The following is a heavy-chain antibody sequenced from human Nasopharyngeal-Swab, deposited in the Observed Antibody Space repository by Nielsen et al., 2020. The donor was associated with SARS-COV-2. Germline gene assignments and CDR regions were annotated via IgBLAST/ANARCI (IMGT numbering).Heavy chain of an antibody. CDR2: ISYDGSNK. V-gene: IGHV3-30*03. CDR3: ARGGYDSSGYLVLSY. Sequence: GGSLRLSCAASGFTFSSYGMHWVRQAPGKGLEWVAVISYDGSNKYYADSVKGRFTISRDNSKNTLYLQMNSLRAEDTAVYYCARGGYDSSGYLVLSYWGQGTLVTVSS. CDR1: GFTFSSYG. D-gene: IGHD3-22*01. J-gene: IGHJ4*02.